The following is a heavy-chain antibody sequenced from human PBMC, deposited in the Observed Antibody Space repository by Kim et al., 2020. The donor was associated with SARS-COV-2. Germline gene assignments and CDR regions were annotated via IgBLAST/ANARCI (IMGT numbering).Heavy chain of an antibody. V-gene: IGHV3-30*04. D-gene: IGHD2-2*02. J-gene: IGHJ6*02. CDR1: GFTFSSYA. CDR3: ARGAGMTAIPFVAFYYGMDV. CDR2: ISYDGSNK. Sequence: GGSLRLSCAASGFTFSSYAMHWVRQAPGKGLEWVAVISYDGSNKYYADSVKGRFTISRDNSKNTLYLQMNSLRAEYTAVYYCARGAGMTAIPFVAFYYGMDVWGQGTTVTVSS.